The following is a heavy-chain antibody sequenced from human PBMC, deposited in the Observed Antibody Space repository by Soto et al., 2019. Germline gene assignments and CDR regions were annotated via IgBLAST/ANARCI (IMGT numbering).Heavy chain of an antibody. D-gene: IGHD3-3*01. V-gene: IGHV1-24*01. CDR1: GYTLTELS. CDR2: FDPEDGET. CDR3: ATAEPRYYDFWSGYPRAAFDI. J-gene: IGHJ3*02. Sequence: RASVKVSCKVSGYTLTELSMHWVRQAPGKGLEWMGGFDPEDGETIYAQKFQGRVTMTEDTSTDTAYMELSSLRSEDTAVYYCATAEPRYYDFWSGYPRAAFDIWGQGTMVTVS.